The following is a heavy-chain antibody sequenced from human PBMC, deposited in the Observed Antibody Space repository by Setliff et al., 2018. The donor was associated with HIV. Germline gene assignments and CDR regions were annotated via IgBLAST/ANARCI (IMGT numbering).Heavy chain of an antibody. CDR3: AGFWSGYFPY. D-gene: IGHD3-3*01. V-gene: IGHV4-39*01. CDR1: GGSISSNNYY. Sequence: SETLSLTCTVSGGSISSNNYYWGGIRQPPGKGLEWIASIYYSGSTYYNPSLKSRITISVDTSKNQFSLRLSSVTAADTAVYYCAGFWSGYFPYWGQGTLVTVSS. J-gene: IGHJ4*02. CDR2: IYYSGST.